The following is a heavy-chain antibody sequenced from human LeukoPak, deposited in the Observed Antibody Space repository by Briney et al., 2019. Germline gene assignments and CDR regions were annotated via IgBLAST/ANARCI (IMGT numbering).Heavy chain of an antibody. V-gene: IGHV3-21*01. Sequence: GGSLRLSCAASGFTLRSYTMNWVRQAPGKGLEWVSSIGISSNKIYYADSVKGRFIISRDNAKNSVYLQMNSLRAEDTAVYYCARDRGKAAAGTGDYWGQGTLVTVSS. CDR1: GFTLRSYT. CDR2: IGISSNKI. J-gene: IGHJ4*02. CDR3: ARDRGKAAAGTGDY. D-gene: IGHD6-13*01.